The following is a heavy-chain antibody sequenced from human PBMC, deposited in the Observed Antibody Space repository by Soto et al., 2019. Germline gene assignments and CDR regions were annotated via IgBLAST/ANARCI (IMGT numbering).Heavy chain of an antibody. CDR2: MNPNSGNT. CDR1: GYTFTSYD. CDR3: ARGSVQLERPGRNWFDP. D-gene: IGHD1-1*01. V-gene: IGHV1-8*01. Sequence: ASVKVSCKASGYTFTSYDINWVRQATGQGLEWMGWMNPNSGNTGYAQKFQGRVTMTRNTSISTAYMELSSLRSEDTAVYYCARGSVQLERPGRNWFDPWGQGTLVTVSS. J-gene: IGHJ5*02.